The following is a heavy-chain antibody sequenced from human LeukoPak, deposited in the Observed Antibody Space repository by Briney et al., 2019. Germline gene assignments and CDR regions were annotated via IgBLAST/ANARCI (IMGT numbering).Heavy chain of an antibody. V-gene: IGHV4-34*01. D-gene: IGHD3-22*01. CDR3: ARAPNYYDSSGYYGAYNWFDP. CDR1: GGSFSGYY. CDR2: INHSGST. J-gene: IGHJ5*02. Sequence: SETLSLTCAVYGGSFSGYYWSWIRQPPGKGLEWIGEINHSGSTNYNPSLKSRVTISVDTSKNQFSLKLSSVTAADTAVYYCARAPNYYDSSGYYGAYNWFDPWGQGTLVTVSS.